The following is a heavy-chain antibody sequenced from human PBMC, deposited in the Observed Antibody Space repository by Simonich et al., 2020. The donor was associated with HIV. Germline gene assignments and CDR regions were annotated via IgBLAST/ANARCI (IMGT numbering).Heavy chain of an antibody. CDR2: INPNRGGT. CDR3: ATHGPGSSSSALDV. J-gene: IGHJ3*01. CDR1: GYTFTDWN. V-gene: IGHV1-2*06. D-gene: IGHD6-6*01. Sequence: QVQLVQSGAEVKKPGASVKVSCKASGYTFTDWNIHWVRQAPGQGLEGRGRINPNRGGTEYPQNFQGRVTITRDTSISTAYMDLRRLKSDDTAVYYCATHGPGSSSSALDVWGQGAMVTVSS.